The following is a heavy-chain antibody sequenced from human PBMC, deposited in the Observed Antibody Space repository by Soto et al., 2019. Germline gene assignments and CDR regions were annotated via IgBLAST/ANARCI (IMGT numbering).Heavy chain of an antibody. J-gene: IGHJ6*02. V-gene: IGHV1-18*01. CDR3: ARAGHSSGWYSSYYYGMDV. CDR1: GYTFTSYG. Sequence: GASVKVSCKASGYTFTSYGISWVRQAPGQGLEWMGWISAYNGNTNYAQKLQGRVTMTTDTSTSTAYMELRSLRSDDTAVYYCARAGHSSGWYSSYYYGMDVWGQGTTVTVSS. CDR2: ISAYNGNT. D-gene: IGHD6-19*01.